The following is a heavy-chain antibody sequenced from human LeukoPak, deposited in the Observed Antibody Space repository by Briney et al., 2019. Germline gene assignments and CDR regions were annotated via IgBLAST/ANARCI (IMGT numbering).Heavy chain of an antibody. CDR3: ARYSRATLLFDY. CDR1: GGSISSYY. CDR2: IYYSGST. J-gene: IGHJ4*02. V-gene: IGHV4-59*01. D-gene: IGHD1-26*01. Sequence: PSETRSLACTVSGGSISSYYWSWIRQPPGKGLEWIGYIYYSGSTNYNPSLKSRVTISVDTSKNQFSLKLSSVTAADAAVYYCARYSRATLLFDYWGQGTLVTVSS.